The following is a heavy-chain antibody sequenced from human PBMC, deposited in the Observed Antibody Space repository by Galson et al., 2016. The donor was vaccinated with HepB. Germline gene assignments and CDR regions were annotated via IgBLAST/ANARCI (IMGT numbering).Heavy chain of an antibody. D-gene: IGHD4-17*01. CDR2: ISNSGTYI. Sequence: SLRLSCAASGFTFSSFSINWVRQAPGKGLEWVSSISNSGTYIHYADSEKGRFSISRDNAKNSVFLQMSSLRVDDTVVYYCTRDPVRNTGPVTTWWGQGTLVTVSS. J-gene: IGHJ4*02. V-gene: IGHV3-21*01. CDR1: GFTFSSFS. CDR3: TRDPVRNTGPVTTW.